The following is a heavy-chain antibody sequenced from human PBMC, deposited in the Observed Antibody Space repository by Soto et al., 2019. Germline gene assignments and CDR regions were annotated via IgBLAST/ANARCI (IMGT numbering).Heavy chain of an antibody. CDR1: GFTFSSYA. Sequence: GSLRLSCAASGFTFSSYAMSWVRQAPVKGLEWVSYISGSGSSTYYADSVKGRFTISRDNAKNSLYLQMNSLRAEDTAVYYCARTLLKRYYYYGMDVWGQGTTVTVSS. J-gene: IGHJ6*02. CDR2: ISGSGSST. CDR3: ARTLLKRYYYYGMDV. V-gene: IGHV3-48*03.